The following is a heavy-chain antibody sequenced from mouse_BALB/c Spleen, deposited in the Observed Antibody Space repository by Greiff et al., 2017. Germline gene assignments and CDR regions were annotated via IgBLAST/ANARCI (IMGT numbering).Heavy chain of an antibody. Sequence: EVQLQQSGPGLVKPSQSLSLTCSVTGYSITSGYYWNWIRQFPGNKLEWMGYISYDGSNNYNPSLKNRISITRDTSKNQFFLKLNSVTTGDTATYYCARGPYYYGSSYFDYWGQGTTLTVSS. CDR1: GYSITSGYY. J-gene: IGHJ2*01. CDR2: ISYDGSN. CDR3: ARGPYYYGSSYFDY. V-gene: IGHV3-6*02. D-gene: IGHD1-1*01.